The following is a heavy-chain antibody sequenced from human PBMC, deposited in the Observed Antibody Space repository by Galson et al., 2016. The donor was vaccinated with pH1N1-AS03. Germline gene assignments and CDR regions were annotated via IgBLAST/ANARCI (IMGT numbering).Heavy chain of an antibody. CDR2: VHPGDSQT. Sequence: QSGAEVKKPGESLKISCKGSGYTFNNKWIAWVRQMPGKGLEWMGIVHPGDSQTKYSPSFQGRVSISVDKSINTAYLQWSSLRASDTAMYFCARHEANWNDFDPTRQRGDWYFDLWGRGTLVTVSS. V-gene: IGHV5-51*01. D-gene: IGHD1-1*01. CDR1: GYTFNNKW. J-gene: IGHJ2*01. CDR3: ARHEANWNDFDPTRQRGDWYFDL.